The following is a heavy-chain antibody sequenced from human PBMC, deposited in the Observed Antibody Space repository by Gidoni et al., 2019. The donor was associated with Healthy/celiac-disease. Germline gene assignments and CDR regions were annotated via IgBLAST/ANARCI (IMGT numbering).Heavy chain of an antibody. V-gene: IGHV4-31*03. CDR3: VRDDPQYGGNFIL. D-gene: IGHD2-21*02. J-gene: IGHJ4*02. Sequence: QVQLQESGPGLVKPSQTLSLTCTVPAGSIRSGGYYWSWIRQHPGKGLEWFGYIYYSGSTYYNPSLKSRVTISVDTSKNQFSLKLSSVTAADTAVYYCVRDDPQYGGNFILWGQGTLVTVSS. CDR1: AGSIRSGGYY. CDR2: IYYSGST.